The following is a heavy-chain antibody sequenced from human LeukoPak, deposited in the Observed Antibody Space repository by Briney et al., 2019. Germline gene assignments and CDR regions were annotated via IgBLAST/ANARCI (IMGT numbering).Heavy chain of an antibody. D-gene: IGHD1-26*01. CDR2: ISGSGGST. CDR1: GFTFSSYA. Sequence: GGSLRLSCAASGFTFSSYAMSWVRQAPGKGLEWVSAISGSGGSTYYADSVKGRFTISRDNSKNTLYLQMNGLRAEDTAVYYCAKGLGWEPITDAFDIWGQGTIVTVSS. V-gene: IGHV3-23*01. J-gene: IGHJ3*02. CDR3: AKGLGWEPITDAFDI.